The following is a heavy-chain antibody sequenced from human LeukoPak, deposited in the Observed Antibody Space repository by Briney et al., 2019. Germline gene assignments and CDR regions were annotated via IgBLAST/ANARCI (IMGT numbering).Heavy chain of an antibody. V-gene: IGHV1-2*02. Sequence: ASVKVSCKASGYTFTGYYMHWVRQAPGQGPEWMGWINPNSGGTNHAQKFQGRVTMTRDTSISTAYMELSRLRSDDTAVYYCARAGWGYSSSWDYYYYMDVWGKGTTVTVSS. J-gene: IGHJ6*03. D-gene: IGHD6-13*01. CDR1: GYTFTGYY. CDR2: INPNSGGT. CDR3: ARAGWGYSSSWDYYYYMDV.